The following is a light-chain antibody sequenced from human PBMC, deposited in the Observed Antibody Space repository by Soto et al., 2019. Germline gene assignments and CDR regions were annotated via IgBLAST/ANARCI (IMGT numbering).Light chain of an antibody. Sequence: IQMTQSPSSLSASVGDRLTITCRASQSITTYLNWYQQKPGKAPKLLIYTASSLQRGVPSRFSGSGSGTDFTLTISSLQPEDFATYYCQQSDSTPNTFGQGTKLEIK. J-gene: IGKJ2*01. CDR2: TAS. V-gene: IGKV1-39*01. CDR1: QSITTY. CDR3: QQSDSTPNT.